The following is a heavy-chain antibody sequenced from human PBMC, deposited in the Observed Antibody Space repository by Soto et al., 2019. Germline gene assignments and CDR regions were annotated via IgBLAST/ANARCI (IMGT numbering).Heavy chain of an antibody. CDR2: TYFRSRWST. CDR1: GDTVSSKSVT. J-gene: IGHJ4*02. V-gene: IGHV6-1*01. CDR3: ARQWIHSRSMAGFDY. D-gene: IGHD6-13*01. Sequence: SQTLSLTCDISGDTVSSKSVTWNWLRQSPSRGLEWLGRTYFRSRWSTDYAPSMEGRMAINPDTSRNQFTLQVSYVTPEDTAVYYCARQWIHSRSMAGFDYWGPGALVTVSS.